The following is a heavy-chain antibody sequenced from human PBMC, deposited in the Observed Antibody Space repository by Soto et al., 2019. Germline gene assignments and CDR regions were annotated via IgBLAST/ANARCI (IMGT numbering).Heavy chain of an antibody. CDR1: GGTFSSYT. Sequence: QVQLVQSGAEVKKPGSSVKVSCKASGGTFSSYTISWVRQAPGQGLEWMGRIIPILGIANYAQKFQGRVAITADKSTSTAYMELSSLRSEDTAVYYCARDPGQWLAFDYWGQGTLVTVSS. CDR2: IIPILGIA. J-gene: IGHJ4*02. CDR3: ARDPGQWLAFDY. V-gene: IGHV1-69*08. D-gene: IGHD6-19*01.